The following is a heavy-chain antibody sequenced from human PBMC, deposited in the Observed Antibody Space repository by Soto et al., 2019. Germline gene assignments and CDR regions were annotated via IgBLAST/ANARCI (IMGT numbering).Heavy chain of an antibody. CDR1: GDSIRSSSYY. CDR3: ARQIFGYFDY. J-gene: IGHJ4*02. Sequence: QLQLQESGPGLVKPSETLSLTCTVSGDSIRSSSYYWDWIRQPPGKGLEWIATIYHSGTTYYNPSLHSRVTISGDMAKNHFSLRLNSVTAADTAVYYCARQIFGYFDYWGQGTLVTVSS. CDR2: IYHSGTT. V-gene: IGHV4-39*01. D-gene: IGHD3-10*01.